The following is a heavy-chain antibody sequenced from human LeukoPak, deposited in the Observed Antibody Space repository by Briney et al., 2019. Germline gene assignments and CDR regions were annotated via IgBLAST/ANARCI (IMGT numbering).Heavy chain of an antibody. CDR3: ARASYCSDGSCYSDY. V-gene: IGHV1-18*01. J-gene: IGHJ4*02. Sequence: ASVKVSCKASGYTFTSYSISWVRQAPGQGLEWMGWISAYNGNTISAQKVKGRVTMTTDTSTSTAYMEMRSLKSDDTAVYYCARASYCSDGSCYSDYWGQGTLVTVSS. CDR2: ISAYNGNT. CDR1: GYTFTSYS. D-gene: IGHD2-15*01.